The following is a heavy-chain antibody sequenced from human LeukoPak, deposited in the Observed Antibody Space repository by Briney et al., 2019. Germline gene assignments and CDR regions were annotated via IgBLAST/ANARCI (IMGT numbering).Heavy chain of an antibody. V-gene: IGHV4-31*03. CDR1: GGSISSGGYY. CDR3: ARTAAAFYYYSMDV. CDR2: IYHSGST. J-gene: IGHJ6*02. D-gene: IGHD2-2*01. Sequence: SETLSLTCTVSGGSISSGGYYWSWIRQHPGKGLEWIGYIYHSGSTYYSPSLKSRVTISVDTSNNHFSLKMNSVTAADTAVYYCARTAAAFYYYSMDVWGQGTTVTISS.